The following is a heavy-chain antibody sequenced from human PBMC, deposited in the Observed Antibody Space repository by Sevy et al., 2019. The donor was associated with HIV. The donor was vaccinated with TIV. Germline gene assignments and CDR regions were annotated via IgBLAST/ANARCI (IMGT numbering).Heavy chain of an antibody. D-gene: IGHD3-22*01. CDR1: GYTFTSYD. V-gene: IGHV1-8*01. CDR2: MNPNSGNT. CDR3: ARGYRYYYDSSGYVL. J-gene: IGHJ4*02. Sequence: ASVKVSCKASGYTFTSYDINWVRQATGQGLEWMGWMNPNSGNTGYAQKFQDRVTMTRNTSISTAYMELSSLRSEDTAVYYCARGYRYYYDSSGYVLWGQGTLVTVSS.